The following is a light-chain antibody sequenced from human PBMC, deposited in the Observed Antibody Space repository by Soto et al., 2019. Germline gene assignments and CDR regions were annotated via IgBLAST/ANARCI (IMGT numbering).Light chain of an antibody. CDR1: SSNIGGNT. V-gene: IGLV1-44*01. CDR2: SNS. Sequence: QSVLTQPPSASGTPGQRVTISCSGGSSNIGGNTVNWYQQLPGAAPKLIIFSNSQRPSGVPDRFSGSKSGTSASLAIGGLQSEDEAEYYCSTWDDSLNGPLFGGGTKLNVL. CDR3: STWDDSLNGPL. J-gene: IGLJ2*01.